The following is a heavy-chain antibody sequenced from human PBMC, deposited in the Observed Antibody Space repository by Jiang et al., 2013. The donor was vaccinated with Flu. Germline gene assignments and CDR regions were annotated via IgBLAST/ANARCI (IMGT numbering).Heavy chain of an antibody. J-gene: IGHJ4*02. Sequence: GAEVKKPGASVKVSCKASGYTFTGYYMHWVRQAPGQGLEWMGWINPNSGGTNYAQKFQGWVTMTRDTSISTAYMELSRLRSDDTAVYYCARDGYSGSSPFDYWGQGTLVTVSS. D-gene: IGHD1-26*01. V-gene: IGHV1-2*04. CDR3: ARDGYSGSSPFDY. CDR1: GYTFTGYY. CDR2: INPNSGGT.